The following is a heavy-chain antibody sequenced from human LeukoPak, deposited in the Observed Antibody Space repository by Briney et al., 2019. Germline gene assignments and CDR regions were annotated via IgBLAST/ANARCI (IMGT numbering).Heavy chain of an antibody. CDR1: GFTFSSHS. J-gene: IGHJ4*02. D-gene: IGHD6-13*01. CDR3: ARKAQSSSWSRFDY. V-gene: IGHV3-48*04. CDR2: ISNSGSAI. Sequence: GGSLRLSCAASGFTFSSHSMNWVRQAPGKGLEWVSYISNSGSAIYYADSVKGRFTVSRDNGKNSLYLQMNSLRAEDTAVYFCARKAQSSSWSRFDYWGQGTLVTVSS.